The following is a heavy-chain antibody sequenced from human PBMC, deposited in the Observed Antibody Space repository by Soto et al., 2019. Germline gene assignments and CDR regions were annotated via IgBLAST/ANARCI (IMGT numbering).Heavy chain of an antibody. CDR2: IKSQTGGGTT. CDR1: GFTFSNTW. Sequence: GGSLRLSCAASGFTFSNTWMGWFRQAPGKGLEWVGRIKSQTGGGTTDYAAPVTGRFTISRDDSKNSVYLQMNSVNTEDRAVYYCNTGFLGERKYYYYYGMDVWGQGTTVTVSS. J-gene: IGHJ6*02. V-gene: IGHV3-15*01. CDR3: NTGFLGERKYYYYYGMDV. D-gene: IGHD3-16*01.